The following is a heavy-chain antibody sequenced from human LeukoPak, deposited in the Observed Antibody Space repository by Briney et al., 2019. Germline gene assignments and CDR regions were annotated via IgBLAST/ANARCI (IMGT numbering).Heavy chain of an antibody. J-gene: IGHJ5*02. V-gene: IGHV3-21*01. Sequence: GGSLRLSCVASGFTFSSYSMKWVRQAPGKGLEWVSSISSSSSYIDYADSVKGRFTISRDNAKNSLYLQMNSLRAEDTAVYYCARGGVRGTRNWFDPWGQGTLVTVSS. CDR1: GFTFSSYS. D-gene: IGHD2-2*01. CDR3: ARGGVRGTRNWFDP. CDR2: ISSSSSYI.